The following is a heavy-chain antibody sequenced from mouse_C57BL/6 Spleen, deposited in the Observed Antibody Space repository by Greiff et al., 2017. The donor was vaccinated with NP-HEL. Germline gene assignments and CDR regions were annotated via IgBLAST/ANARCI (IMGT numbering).Heavy chain of an antibody. CDR2: IDPETGGT. Sequence: QVQLQQSGAELVRPGASVTLSCKASGYTFTDYEMHWVKQTPVHGLEWIGAIDPETGGTAYNQKFKGKAILTADKSSSTAYMELRSLTSEDSAVYYCTRDYDYFDYGGQGTTLTVSS. CDR3: TRDYDYFDY. D-gene: IGHD2-4*01. CDR1: GYTFTDYE. J-gene: IGHJ2*01. V-gene: IGHV1-15*01.